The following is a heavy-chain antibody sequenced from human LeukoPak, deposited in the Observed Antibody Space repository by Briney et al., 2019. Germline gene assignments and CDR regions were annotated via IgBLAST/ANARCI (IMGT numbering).Heavy chain of an antibody. Sequence: GGSLRLSCAASGFTFSSYAMSWVRQAPGKGLEWVSAISGSGGSTYYADSVKGRFTISRDNSKNTLCLQMNSLRAEDTAVYYCARGLYYFDTSGYLYYWGQGTLVTVSS. CDR2: ISGSGGST. CDR1: GFTFSSYA. V-gene: IGHV3-23*01. D-gene: IGHD3-22*01. J-gene: IGHJ4*02. CDR3: ARGLYYFDTSGYLYY.